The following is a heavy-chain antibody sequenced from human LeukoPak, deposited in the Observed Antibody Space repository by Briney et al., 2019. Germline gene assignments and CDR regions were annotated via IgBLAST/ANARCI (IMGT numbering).Heavy chain of an antibody. Sequence: ASVKVSCKASGYTFTGYYMHWVRQAPGQGLEWMGWINPNSGGTNYAQKFQGRVTMTRDTSISTAYMELSRLRSDDTAVYYCARAARGYINNWFDPWGQGTLVTVSS. CDR3: ARAARGYINNWFDP. V-gene: IGHV1-2*02. CDR2: INPNSGGT. CDR1: GYTFTGYY. J-gene: IGHJ5*02. D-gene: IGHD6-13*01.